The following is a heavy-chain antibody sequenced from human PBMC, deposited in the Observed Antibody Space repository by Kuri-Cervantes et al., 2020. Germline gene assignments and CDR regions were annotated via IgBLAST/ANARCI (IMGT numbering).Heavy chain of an antibody. V-gene: IGHV4-31*03. CDR2: IYYSGST. J-gene: IGHJ2*01. Sequence: LRLSCTVSGGSISSGGYYWSWIRQHLGKGLEWIGYIYYSGSTYYNPSLKSRVTISVDTSKNQFSLKLSSVTAADTAVYYCARAHPVDWYFDLWGRGTLVTVSS. CDR1: GGSISSGGYY. D-gene: IGHD2-15*01. CDR3: ARAHPVDWYFDL.